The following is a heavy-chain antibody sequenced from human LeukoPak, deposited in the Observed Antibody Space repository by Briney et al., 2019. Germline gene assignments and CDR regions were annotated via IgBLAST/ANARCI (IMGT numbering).Heavy chain of an antibody. CDR1: GFPFDDYA. J-gene: IGHJ4*02. V-gene: IGHV3-9*01. D-gene: IGHD2-2*01. CDR2: IRWSTDSV. CDR3: VKDFGQTTAAIAY. Sequence: GGSLRLSCAASGFPFDDYAMHWVRQATGKGLEWVSGIRWSTDSVGYADSVRGRFTISRDKAKNSLYLQMNSLRAEDTALYYCVKDFGQTTAAIAYWGQGTLVTVSS.